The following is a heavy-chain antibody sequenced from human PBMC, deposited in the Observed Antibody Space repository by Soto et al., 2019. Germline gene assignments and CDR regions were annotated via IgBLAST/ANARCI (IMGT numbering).Heavy chain of an antibody. V-gene: IGHV1-69*12. Sequence: QVHLVQSGAEVKKPWSSVKVSCKTSGGTFSDSAINWLRQTPGQGLEWMGGLVPMFRTANYAPNLQGRVSITADESTSTVFMELSSLTFEDTAVYYCARGLGGSYFPFDFWGQGTLLTVSS. CDR3: ARGLGGSYFPFDF. CDR1: GGTFSDSA. CDR2: LVPMFRTA. D-gene: IGHD1-26*01. J-gene: IGHJ4*02.